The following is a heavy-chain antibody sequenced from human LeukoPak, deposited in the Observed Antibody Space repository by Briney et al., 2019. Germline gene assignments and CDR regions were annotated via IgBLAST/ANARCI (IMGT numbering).Heavy chain of an antibody. CDR2: ISSSSSTI. J-gene: IGHJ4*02. CDR1: GFTFSSYS. D-gene: IGHD5-12*01. V-gene: IGHV3-48*02. Sequence: PGGSLRLSCAVSGFTFSSYSMNWVRQAPGKGLEWVSYISSSSSTIYYADSVKGRFPLSRDNAKNSLYLQMNSLRDEDTAVYYCARQTRGYSGYDYFDYWGQGTLVTVSS. CDR3: ARQTRGYSGYDYFDY.